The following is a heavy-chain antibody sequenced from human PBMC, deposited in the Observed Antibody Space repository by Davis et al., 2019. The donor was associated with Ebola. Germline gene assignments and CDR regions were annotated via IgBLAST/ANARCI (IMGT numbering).Heavy chain of an antibody. Sequence: GGSLRLSCAASGFTFTTYALSWVRQAPGQGLEWVSTISYSGGSTYYADSVKGRFTISRDNSKNTLYLQMNSLRAEDTAVYYCAKGGYFDSLEIDSWGRGTLVTVSS. CDR1: GFTFTTYA. V-gene: IGHV3-23*01. CDR2: ISYSGGST. D-gene: IGHD3-9*01. CDR3: AKGGYFDSLEIDS. J-gene: IGHJ4*02.